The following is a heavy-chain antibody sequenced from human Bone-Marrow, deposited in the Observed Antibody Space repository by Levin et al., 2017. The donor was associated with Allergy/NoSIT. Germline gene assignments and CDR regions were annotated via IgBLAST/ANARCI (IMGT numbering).Heavy chain of an antibody. CDR2: ISYDGSDK. CDR1: GFTFSSFG. CDR3: AKDKAYSIPFSGIDV. D-gene: IGHD3-3*02. J-gene: IGHJ6*02. Sequence: GGSLRLSCAASGFTFSSFGMHWVRQAPGKGLEWLAAISYDGSDKYYGDSVEGRFTISRDNSKNTLFLEKDSLRAEDTAVYCCAKDKAYSIPFSGIDVWGPGTTVTVSS. V-gene: IGHV3-30*18.